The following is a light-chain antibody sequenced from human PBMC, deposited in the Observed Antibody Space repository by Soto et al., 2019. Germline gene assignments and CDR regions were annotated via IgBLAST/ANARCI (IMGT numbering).Light chain of an antibody. Sequence: DIQMTQSLSSLSASLLHRVTISCRASQSISSWLAWYQQKPGKAPKLLIYDASNLETGVPSRFSGSGSGTDFTVTISSLQPEDFATYSCQQYYNLPITFGQGTRLEIK. CDR2: DAS. J-gene: IGKJ5*01. V-gene: IGKV1-5*01. CDR3: QQYYNLPIT. CDR1: QSISSW.